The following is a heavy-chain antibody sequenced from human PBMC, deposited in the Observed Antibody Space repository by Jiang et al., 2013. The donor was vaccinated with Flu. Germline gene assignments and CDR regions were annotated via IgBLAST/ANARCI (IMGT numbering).Heavy chain of an antibody. V-gene: IGHV1-18*01. J-gene: IGHJ5*02. CDR1: GYTFTSYG. CDR3: ARVGQVGYSSGYQPQNWFDP. Sequence: GAEVKKPGASVKVSCKASGYTFTSYGISWVRQAPGQGLEWMGWISAYNGNTNYAQKLQGRVTMTTDTSTSTAYMELRSLRSDDTAVYYCARVGQVGYSSGYQPQNWFDPWGQGTLVTVSS. D-gene: IGHD6-19*01. CDR2: ISAYNGNT.